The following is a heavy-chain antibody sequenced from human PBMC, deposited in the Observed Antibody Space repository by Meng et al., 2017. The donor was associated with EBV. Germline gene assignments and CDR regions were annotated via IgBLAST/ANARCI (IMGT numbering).Heavy chain of an antibody. CDR2: IIPIFGTA. CDR3: ARAEIAAAGRLDY. CDR1: GETCSSYA. Sequence: QWHVVNAGAVGERHGSRVTVSGKASGETCSSYAISLGRQHPGQGLEWMGGIIPIFGTANYAQKFQGRVTITADKSTSTAYMELSSLRSEDTAVYYCARAEIAAAGRLDYWGQGTLVTVSS. D-gene: IGHD6-13*01. J-gene: IGHJ4*02. V-gene: IGHV1-69*06.